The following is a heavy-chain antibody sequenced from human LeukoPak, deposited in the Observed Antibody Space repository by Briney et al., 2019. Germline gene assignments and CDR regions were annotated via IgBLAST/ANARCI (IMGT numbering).Heavy chain of an antibody. V-gene: IGHV3-74*01. J-gene: IGHJ4*02. CDR1: GFTVSSYW. Sequence: GGSLSLSCAAAGFTVSSYWMQWVRQAPGKGLGWVARINSGGSRTNYADSVQGRFTIYRDNATNTLYLQMNSLRAEDTAVYYCVTRISSSSLLAYWGRGTLVTVSS. CDR2: INSGGSRT. D-gene: IGHD6-6*01. CDR3: VTRISSSSLLAY.